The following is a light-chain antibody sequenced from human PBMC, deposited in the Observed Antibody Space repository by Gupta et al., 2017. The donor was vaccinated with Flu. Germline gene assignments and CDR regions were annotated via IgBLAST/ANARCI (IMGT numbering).Light chain of an antibody. CDR1: RSDIGDYKY. CDR2: EVS. Sequence: SITISCTGTRSDIGDYKYVSWYQQFPGKAPNLISSEVSYRPSGVSSRFSGSKSGNTASLTISGLQAEDEADYYCSSYSTSNTLVFGTGTQVTVL. J-gene: IGLJ1*01. V-gene: IGLV2-14*01. CDR3: SSYSTSNTLV.